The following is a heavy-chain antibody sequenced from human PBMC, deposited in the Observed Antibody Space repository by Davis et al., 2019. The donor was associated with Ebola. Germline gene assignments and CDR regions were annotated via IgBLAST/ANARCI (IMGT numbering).Heavy chain of an antibody. CDR1: TFSSYW. J-gene: IGHJ6*02. V-gene: IGHV2-70*01. CDR2: IDWDDDK. CDR3: ARTITRYCSGGSCYYYGMDV. Sequence: TFSSYWMSWIRQPPGKALEWLALIDWDDDKYYSTSLKTRLTISKDTSKNQVVLTMTNMDPVDTATYYCARTITRYCSGGSCYYYGMDVWGQGTTVTVSS. D-gene: IGHD2-15*01.